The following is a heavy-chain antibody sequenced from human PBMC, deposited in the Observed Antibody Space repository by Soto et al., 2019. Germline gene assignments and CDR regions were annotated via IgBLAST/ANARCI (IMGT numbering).Heavy chain of an antibody. Sequence: ASVKVSCKASGYTFTSYGISWVRQAPGQGLEWMGWMSANTANTGYAQKFQDRVTMTRSTSISTAYMELSSLTSEDTAVYYCTGGPPNWGFDSWGQGTPVTVSS. D-gene: IGHD7-27*01. CDR2: MSANTANT. CDR1: GYTFTSYG. J-gene: IGHJ5*01. V-gene: IGHV1-8*02. CDR3: TGGPPNWGFDS.